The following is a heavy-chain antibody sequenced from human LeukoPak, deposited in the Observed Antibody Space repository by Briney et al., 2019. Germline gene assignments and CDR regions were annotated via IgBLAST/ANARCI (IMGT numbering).Heavy chain of an antibody. V-gene: IGHV1-2*02. J-gene: IGHJ4*02. D-gene: IGHD2-15*01. Sequence: ASVKASCKASGYTFTDYYIHWVQQAPGQGLEWMGWINPKTGGTNYAQRFQDRVTMTRDTSINTAYMDMSSLRSGDTAVYYCARGLYCTGGSCSTFWGQGSLVTVSS. CDR2: INPKTGGT. CDR3: ARGLYCTGGSCSTF. CDR1: GYTFTDYY.